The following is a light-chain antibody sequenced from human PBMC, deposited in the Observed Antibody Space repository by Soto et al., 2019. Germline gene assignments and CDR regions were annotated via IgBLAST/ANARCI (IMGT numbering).Light chain of an antibody. J-gene: IGLJ7*01. V-gene: IGLV4-69*01. CDR2: VNSGGSH. CDR1: SGHSNYA. CDR3: QTWGTGSAFVV. Sequence: QPVLTKSPSASASLGASVKLTCTLSSGHSNYAIAWHQQQPEKGPRYLMKVNSGGSHIKGDGIPDRFSGSSSGAERYLFISSLQSEDEADYYCQTWGTGSAFVVCGGGTQLTVL.